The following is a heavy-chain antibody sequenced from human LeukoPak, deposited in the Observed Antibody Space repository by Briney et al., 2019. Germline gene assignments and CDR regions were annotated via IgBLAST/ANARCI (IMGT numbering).Heavy chain of an antibody. CDR1: GFTVSSNY. Sequence: GGSLRLSCAASGFTVSSNYMNWVRQAPGKGLEWVSVIYSGGSTYYADSVKGRFTISRDNSKNTLYLQMNSLRAEDTAVYYCARESSGYYFDYWGQGTLVTVSS. CDR2: IYSGGST. J-gene: IGHJ4*02. V-gene: IGHV3-66*01. CDR3: ARESSGYYFDY. D-gene: IGHD3-22*01.